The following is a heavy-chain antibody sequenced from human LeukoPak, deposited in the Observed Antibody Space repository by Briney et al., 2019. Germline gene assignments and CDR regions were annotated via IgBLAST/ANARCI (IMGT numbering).Heavy chain of an antibody. CDR3: ATIVAAATNDAFDL. J-gene: IGHJ3*01. Sequence: SVKVSCKDTGGTFRRYTIIWVRQAPGQGREWMGGIVPSVDIANYAQKFQGRVTIIADKSTSTAYMDLSSLRSEDTAVYYCATIVAAATNDAFDLWGQGTMVTVSS. CDR2: IVPSVDIA. CDR1: GGTFRRYT. V-gene: IGHV1-69*02. D-gene: IGHD1-26*01.